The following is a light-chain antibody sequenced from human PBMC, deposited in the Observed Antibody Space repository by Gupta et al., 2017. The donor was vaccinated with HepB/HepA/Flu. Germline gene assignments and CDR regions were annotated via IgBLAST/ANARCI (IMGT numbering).Light chain of an antibody. Sequence: QSALTQPASVPASPGQSMPISSTGTTSDVGGYNLVSWYQQHPGKATKLIIYDVSNRPSGISNRFSGSTAGNTASLIISRLQDEDEADYYGSSDTGTNSLAFGTGTKVTVL. J-gene: IGLJ1*01. CDR2: DVS. CDR1: TSDVGGYNL. CDR3: SSDTGTNSLA. V-gene: IGLV2-14*03.